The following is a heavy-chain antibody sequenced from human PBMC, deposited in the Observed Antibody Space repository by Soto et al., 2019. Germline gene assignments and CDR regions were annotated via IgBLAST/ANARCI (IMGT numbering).Heavy chain of an antibody. CDR2: IWYDGSNK. D-gene: IGHD6-6*01. J-gene: IGHJ5*02. Sequence: GGSLRLSCAASGFTFSSYGMHWVRQAPGKGLEWVAVIWYDGSNKYYADSVKGRFTISRDNSKNTLYLQMNSLRAEDTAVFFCARGSAARQGRGDWFDPWGQGTLVTVSS. CDR1: GFTFSSYG. CDR3: ARGSAARQGRGDWFDP. V-gene: IGHV3-33*01.